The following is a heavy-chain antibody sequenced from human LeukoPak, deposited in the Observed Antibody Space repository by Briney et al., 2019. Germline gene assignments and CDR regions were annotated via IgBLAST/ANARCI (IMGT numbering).Heavy chain of an antibody. CDR3: SKDVVPDSGWDLDY. J-gene: IGHJ4*02. Sequence: PGGSLRLSCTASSFSFSTYSMTWVSQGQGKGLEWVSSIYNSGSKTLYADSVKGRFTISRDNSKNTLYLQMNSLTAEDTAIYYCSKDVVPDSGWDLDYWGQGALVTVSS. CDR2: IYNSGSKT. V-gene: IGHV3-23*05. CDR1: SFSFSTYS. D-gene: IGHD6-19*01.